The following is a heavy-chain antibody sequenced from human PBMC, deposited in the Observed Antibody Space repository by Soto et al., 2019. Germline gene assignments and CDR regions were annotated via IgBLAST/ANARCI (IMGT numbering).Heavy chain of an antibody. CDR1: GGSISSGGYY. V-gene: IGHV4-31*03. D-gene: IGHD3-10*01. Sequence: QVQLQESGPGLVKPSQTLSLTCTVSGGSISSGGYYWSWIRQHPGKGLEWIGYIYYSGSTYYNPSLKSRVTISVDTSKNHFSLKLSSVTAADTAVYYCASINGSGSYYNPYYFDYWGQGTLVTVSS. J-gene: IGHJ4*02. CDR2: IYYSGST. CDR3: ASINGSGSYYNPYYFDY.